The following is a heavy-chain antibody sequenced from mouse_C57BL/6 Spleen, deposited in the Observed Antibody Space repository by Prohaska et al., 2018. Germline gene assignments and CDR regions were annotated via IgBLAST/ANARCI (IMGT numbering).Heavy chain of an antibody. J-gene: IGHJ4*01. Sequence: HGKSLEWIGDINPNNGGTSYNQKFKGKATLTVDKSSSTAYMELRSLTSEDSAVYYCARGDYYGSSRVYYAMDYWGQGTSVTVSS. CDR2: INPNNGGT. CDR3: ARGDYYGSSRVYYAMDY. D-gene: IGHD1-1*01. V-gene: IGHV1-26*01.